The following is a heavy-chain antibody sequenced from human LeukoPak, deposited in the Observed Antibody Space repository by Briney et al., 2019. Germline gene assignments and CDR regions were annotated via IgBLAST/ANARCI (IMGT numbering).Heavy chain of an antibody. D-gene: IGHD3-10*01. Sequence: SETLSLTCAVSGYFISSGYYWGWIRQPPGKGLEWIGSIYHSGSTYYNPSLKSRVTISVDTSKNQFSLKLSSVTAADTAIYYCARNSSLMETFDSWGQGTLVTVSS. CDR1: GYFISSGYY. CDR2: IYHSGST. V-gene: IGHV4-38-2*01. J-gene: IGHJ4*02. CDR3: ARNSSLMETFDS.